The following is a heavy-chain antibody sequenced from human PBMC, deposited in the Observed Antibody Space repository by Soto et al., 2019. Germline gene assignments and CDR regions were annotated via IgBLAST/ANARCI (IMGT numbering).Heavy chain of an antibody. J-gene: IGHJ4*02. D-gene: IGHD6-13*01. Sequence: QVQLVQSGAEVKKPGASVKVSCKASGYTFTAYYMHWLRQASGQGREWMGWINPNNGVTNFAQKFQGRITMTRDTSSTTTYMELSRLRSDDTAVYYCARDLMFDSSSWPLDFWGQGTLVTVSS. CDR2: INPNNGVT. CDR1: GYTFTAYY. CDR3: ARDLMFDSSSWPLDF. V-gene: IGHV1-2*02.